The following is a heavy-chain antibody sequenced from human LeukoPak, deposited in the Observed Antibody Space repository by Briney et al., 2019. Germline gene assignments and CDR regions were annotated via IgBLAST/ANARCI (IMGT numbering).Heavy chain of an antibody. CDR1: GYTFTGYY. J-gene: IGHJ5*02. V-gene: IGHV1-2*02. CDR2: INPNSGGT. CDR3: ARGRRIAARTYNWFDP. Sequence: GASVKVSCKASGYTFTGYYMHWVRQAPGQGLEWMGWINPNSGGTNYAQKFQGRVTMTRDTSISTAYMELSRLRSDDTAVYYCARGRRIAARTYNWFDPWGQGTLVTVSS. D-gene: IGHD6-6*01.